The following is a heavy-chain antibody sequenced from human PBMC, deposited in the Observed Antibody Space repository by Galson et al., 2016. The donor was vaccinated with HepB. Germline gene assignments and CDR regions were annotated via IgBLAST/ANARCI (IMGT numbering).Heavy chain of an antibody. D-gene: IGHD3-16*01. CDR3: ASADSRSYASKWSLDY. CDR2: IWYDVIKR. V-gene: IGHV3-33*03. CDR1: GFTFSAYG. J-gene: IGHJ4*02. Sequence: SLRLSCAASGFTFSAYGMHWVRQAPGKRLEWVATIWYDVIKRYHADSVKGRFTISRDNSKNTLSLQMNSLRAEDTAVYYCASADSRSYASKWSLDYWGQGTLVTVSS.